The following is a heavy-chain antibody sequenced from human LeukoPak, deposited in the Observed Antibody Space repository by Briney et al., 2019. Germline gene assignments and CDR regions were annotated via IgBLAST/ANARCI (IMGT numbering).Heavy chain of an antibody. CDR1: GYSFPNNW. V-gene: IGHV5-51*01. CDR3: ARGHYFDY. Sequence: GESLKISCKGSGYSFPNNWIGWVRQMPGKGLEWMGIIYPGDSDTRYSPSFQGQVTISADKSITTAYLQWSTLKASDTAMYYCARGHYFDYWGQGTLVTVSS. CDR2: IYPGDSDT. J-gene: IGHJ4*02.